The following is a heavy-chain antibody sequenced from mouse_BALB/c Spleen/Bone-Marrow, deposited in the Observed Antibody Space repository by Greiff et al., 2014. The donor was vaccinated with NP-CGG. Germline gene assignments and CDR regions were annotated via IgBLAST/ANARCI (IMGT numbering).Heavy chain of an antibody. D-gene: IGHD2-10*02. Sequence: EVHLVESGGGLVKPGGSLKLSCAASGFTFSSYAMSWVRQTQEKRLEWVATISSGGSYTYYPDSVKGRFTISRDNAKNTLYLQMSSLRSEDTAMYYCARRGYGNYVGYAMDYWGQGTSVTVSS. CDR3: ARRGYGNYVGYAMDY. CDR2: ISSGGSYT. J-gene: IGHJ4*01. CDR1: GFTFSSYA. V-gene: IGHV5-9-3*01.